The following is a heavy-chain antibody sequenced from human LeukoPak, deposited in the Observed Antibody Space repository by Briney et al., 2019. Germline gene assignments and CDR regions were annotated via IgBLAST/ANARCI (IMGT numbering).Heavy chain of an antibody. CDR3: ARVRQQLVLGSYFDY. D-gene: IGHD6-13*01. CDR2: ISYDGSNK. V-gene: IGHV3-30-3*01. Sequence: GGSLRLSCAASGFTFSNYAMHWVRQAPGKGLEWVAVISYDGSNKYYADSVKGRFTISRDNSKNTLYLQMNSLRAEDTAVYYCARVRQQLVLGSYFDYWGQGTLVTVSP. CDR1: GFTFSNYA. J-gene: IGHJ4*02.